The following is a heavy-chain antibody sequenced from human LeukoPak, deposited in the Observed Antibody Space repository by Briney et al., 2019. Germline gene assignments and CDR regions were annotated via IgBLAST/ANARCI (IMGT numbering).Heavy chain of an antibody. J-gene: IGHJ4*02. CDR1: GGSFSGYY. CDR2: INHSGST. D-gene: IGHD3-22*01. V-gene: IGHV4-34*01. CDR3: ASGYYDSSGPFDY. Sequence: SETLSLTCAVYGGSFSGYYWSWIRQPLGKGLEWIGEINHSGSTNYNPSLKSRVTISVDTSKNQFSLKLSSVTAADTAVYYCASGYYDSSGPFDYWGQGTLVTVSS.